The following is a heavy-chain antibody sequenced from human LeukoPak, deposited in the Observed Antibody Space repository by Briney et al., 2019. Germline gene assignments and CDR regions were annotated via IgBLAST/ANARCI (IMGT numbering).Heavy chain of an antibody. CDR3: ARGILFAGLYYFDY. CDR2: IYYSGST. Sequence: PSETLSLTCTVSGGSISSYYWSWIRQPPGKGLEWIGYIYYSGSTNYNPSLKSRVTISVDTSKNQFSLKLSSVTAADTAVYYCARGILFAGLYYFDYWGQGTLVTVSS. J-gene: IGHJ4*02. D-gene: IGHD2/OR15-2a*01. CDR1: GGSISSYY. V-gene: IGHV4-59*01.